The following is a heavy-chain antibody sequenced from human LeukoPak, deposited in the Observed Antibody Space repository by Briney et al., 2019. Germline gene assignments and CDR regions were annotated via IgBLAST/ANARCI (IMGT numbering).Heavy chain of an antibody. Sequence: SETLSLTCNVSGGSISGYSWSWIRQSAAKGLEWIGRVYTSGNTNYNPSFKSRVTMSIDTSKKQFSLKLYSMTVADTAEYYCARDNPAGPWGQGTLVTVSS. CDR2: VYTSGNT. D-gene: IGHD1-14*01. CDR1: GGSISGYS. J-gene: IGHJ5*02. V-gene: IGHV4-4*07. CDR3: ARDNPAGP.